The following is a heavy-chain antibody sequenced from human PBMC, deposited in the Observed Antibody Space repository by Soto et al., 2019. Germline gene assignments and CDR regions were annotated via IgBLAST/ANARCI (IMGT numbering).Heavy chain of an antibody. D-gene: IGHD1-26*01. Sequence: SETLSLTCAVYGGSFSGYYWSWVRQPPGKGLEWIGEINHSGSTNYNPSLKSRVTISVDTSKNQFSLKLSSVTAADTAVYYCARGPLSGSYYALHYYYYGMDVWGQGTTVTVSS. CDR3: ARGPLSGSYYALHYYYYGMDV. V-gene: IGHV4-34*01. J-gene: IGHJ6*02. CDR2: INHSGST. CDR1: GGSFSGYY.